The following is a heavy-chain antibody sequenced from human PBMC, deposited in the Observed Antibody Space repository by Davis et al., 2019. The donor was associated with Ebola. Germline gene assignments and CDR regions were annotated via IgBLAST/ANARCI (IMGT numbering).Heavy chain of an antibody. J-gene: IGHJ4*02. V-gene: IGHV3-74*01. CDR2: ISPDGSAT. CDR1: GFSFSNYW. D-gene: IGHD6-13*01. Sequence: HTGGSLRLSCAGSGFSFSNYWIHWVRQAPGKGLVWVSRISPDGSATGYADSVKGRFTISRDNAKNTLYLQMDSLRAEDTAVYYCARERGTSSWLDCWGQGTLVTVSS. CDR3: ARERGTSSWLDC.